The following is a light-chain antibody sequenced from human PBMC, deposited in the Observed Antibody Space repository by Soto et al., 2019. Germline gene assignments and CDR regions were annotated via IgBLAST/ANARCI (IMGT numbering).Light chain of an antibody. V-gene: IGKV2-30*02. CDR3: MQGTHWPLT. J-gene: IGKJ1*01. CDR2: NVS. CDR1: QSLMHSDGNTY. Sequence: DVVMTQSPLSLPVTLGQPASISCRSSQSLMHSDGNTYLHWFQQRPGQSPRRLINNVSNRDSGVAARFSGSGSGTDFSLKISWVEAEDVGLFFFMQGTHWPLTFGQGTKVEIK.